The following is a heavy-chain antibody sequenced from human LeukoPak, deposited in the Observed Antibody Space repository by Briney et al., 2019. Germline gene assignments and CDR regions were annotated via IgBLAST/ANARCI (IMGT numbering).Heavy chain of an antibody. V-gene: IGHV1-2*02. CDR2: INPNSGGT. J-gene: IGHJ4*02. CDR3: ARVLGYYDSSGYGY. D-gene: IGHD3-22*01. CDR1: GYTFTFYY. Sequence: ASVTVSFTSSGYTFTFYYMHWVRQAPGQGREGMGWINPNSGGTNYAQKFQGRVTMTRDTSISTAYMELSRLRSDDTAVYYCARVLGYYDSSGYGYWGQGTLVTVSS.